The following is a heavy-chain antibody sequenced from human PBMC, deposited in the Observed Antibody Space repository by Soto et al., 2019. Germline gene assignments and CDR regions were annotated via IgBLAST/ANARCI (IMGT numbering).Heavy chain of an antibody. CDR3: ARASALRFLGY. Sequence: QVQLVQSGAEVKKSGASVKVSCKASGYTFTSYGISWVRQAPGQGLEWMGWISAYNGNTNYAQKLQGRVTMTTDTCTSTADMELRSLRSDDTAVYYGARASALRFLGYWGQGTQVTVSS. CDR1: GYTFTSYG. V-gene: IGHV1-18*01. CDR2: ISAYNGNT. J-gene: IGHJ4*02. D-gene: IGHD3-3*01.